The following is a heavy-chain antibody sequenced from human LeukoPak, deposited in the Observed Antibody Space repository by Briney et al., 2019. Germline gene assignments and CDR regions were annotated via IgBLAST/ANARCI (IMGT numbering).Heavy chain of an antibody. CDR3: ARDGLSYTNPNNWFDP. CDR2: ISAYNGDT. Sequence: GASVKVSCKASGYPFTSYYINWVRQAPGRGLEWMGWISAYNGDTNYAQNLQGRVTMTTDTSTDTAYMELRSLRSDDTAVYYCARDGLSYTNPNNWFDPWGQGTLVTVSS. J-gene: IGHJ5*02. CDR1: GYPFTSYY. D-gene: IGHD2-2*02. V-gene: IGHV1-18*01.